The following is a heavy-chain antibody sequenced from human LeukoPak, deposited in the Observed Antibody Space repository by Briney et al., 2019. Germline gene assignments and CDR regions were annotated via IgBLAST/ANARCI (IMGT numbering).Heavy chain of an antibody. J-gene: IGHJ4*02. CDR2: INHSGST. CDR1: GGSFSGYF. Sequence: PSETLSLTCAVHGGSFSGYFWSWIRQPPGKGLEWVGEINHSGSTNYHPSLKSRVTISVDTSKNQFSLKLSSVTAADTAVYYCAIWSSGSEYYFDYWGQGTLVTVSS. D-gene: IGHD6-19*01. V-gene: IGHV4-34*01. CDR3: AIWSSGSEYYFDY.